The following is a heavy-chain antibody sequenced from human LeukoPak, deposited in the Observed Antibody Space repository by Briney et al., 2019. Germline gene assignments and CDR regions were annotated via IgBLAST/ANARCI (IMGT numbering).Heavy chain of an antibody. CDR1: GFTFSSYA. CDR2: ISRSGATT. V-gene: IGHV3-23*01. J-gene: IGHJ4*02. D-gene: IGHD6-19*01. Sequence: PGGSLRLSCAASGFTFSSYAMSWVRQAPGKGLEWVSSISRSGATTYYADSVKGRFTIIRDISKNTLSLQMNSLRAGDTAVYYCAKDLGYSTGWYAFDYWGQGTLVTVSS. CDR3: AKDLGYSTGWYAFDY.